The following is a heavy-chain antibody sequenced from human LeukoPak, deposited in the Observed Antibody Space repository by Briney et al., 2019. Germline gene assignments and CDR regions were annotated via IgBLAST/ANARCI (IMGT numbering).Heavy chain of an antibody. CDR1: GYNFTNSW. Sequence: GESLKISCKGSGYNFTNSWISWVRQMPGKGLEWMGRIDPSNSYTNYSPPFQGHVTISADRSISTAYLQWNSLKASDTAMYYCARHADYHILTGFDYWGQGTLVTVS. CDR2: IDPSNSYT. V-gene: IGHV5-10-1*01. CDR3: ARHADYHILTGFDY. J-gene: IGHJ4*02. D-gene: IGHD3-9*01.